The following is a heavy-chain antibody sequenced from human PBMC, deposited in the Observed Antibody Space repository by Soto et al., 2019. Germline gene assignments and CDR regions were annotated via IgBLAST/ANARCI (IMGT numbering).Heavy chain of an antibody. CDR1: GYTFTSYG. CDR3: ARGSSSWYQTLIDY. CDR2: ISAYNGNT. D-gene: IGHD6-13*01. V-gene: IGHV1-18*04. J-gene: IGHJ4*02. Sequence: GASVKVSCKASGYTFTSYGISWVRQAPGQGLEWMGWISAYNGNTNYAQKLQGRVTMTTDTSTSTAYMELRSLRSGDTAVYYCARGSSSWYQTLIDYWGQGTLVTVSS.